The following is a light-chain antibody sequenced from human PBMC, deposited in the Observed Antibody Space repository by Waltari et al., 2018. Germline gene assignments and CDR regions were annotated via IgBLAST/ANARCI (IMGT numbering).Light chain of an antibody. CDR2: RDT. V-gene: IGLV3-25*03. CDR3: QSTDTTYTYPYV. CDR1: ALRKRY. Sequence: SYELTQPPSVSVSPGQTARITCSGDALRKRYTYWYQQRPGQAPVVVMTRDTERPSGIPESFSGSSSGTTATCTITGVQAEDEADYFGQSTDTTYTYPYVFGTGTKFTVL. J-gene: IGLJ1*01.